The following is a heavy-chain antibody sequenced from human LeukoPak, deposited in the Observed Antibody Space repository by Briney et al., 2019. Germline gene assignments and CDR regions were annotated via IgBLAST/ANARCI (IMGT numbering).Heavy chain of an antibody. CDR1: GYTFTSYG. CDR2: IIPILGIA. Sequence: SVKVSCKASGYTFTSYGISWVRQAPGQGLEWMGRIIPILGIANYAQKFQGRVTITADKSTSTAYMELSSLRSEDTAVYYCARRWFGELPLDYYYGMDVWGQGTTVTVSS. CDR3: ARRWFGELPLDYYYGMDV. D-gene: IGHD3-10*01. J-gene: IGHJ6*02. V-gene: IGHV1-69*04.